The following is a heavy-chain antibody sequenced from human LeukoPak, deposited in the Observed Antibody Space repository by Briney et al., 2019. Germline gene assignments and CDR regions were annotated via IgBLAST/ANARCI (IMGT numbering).Heavy chain of an antibody. CDR1: GGSISSSSYY. Sequence: SETLSLTCTVSGGSISSSSYYWSWVRQHPGKGLEWIGCIYYSGPAYYNPSLKSRVTISVDTSNNQFSLKLSSVTAADTAVYYCATLYDYYFEDWGQGTLVTVSA. V-gene: IGHV4-31*03. CDR2: IYYSGPA. CDR3: ATLYDYYFED. J-gene: IGHJ4*02. D-gene: IGHD3-3*01.